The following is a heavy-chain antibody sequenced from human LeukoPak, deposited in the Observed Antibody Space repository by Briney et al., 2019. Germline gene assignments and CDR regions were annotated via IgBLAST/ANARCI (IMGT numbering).Heavy chain of an antibody. J-gene: IGHJ2*01. D-gene: IGHD6-19*01. CDR1: GYSISSGYY. Sequence: SVTLSLTCAVSGYSISSGYYWGWIRQPPGKGLEWIGSIYHSGNTYHNPSLKSRVTISVDTSKNQFSLKLSSVTAADTAVYYCARRPSESTAGVHRPDSYFHLWGRGTLVTVSS. V-gene: IGHV4-38-2*01. CDR3: ARRPSESTAGVHRPDSYFHL. CDR2: IYHSGNT.